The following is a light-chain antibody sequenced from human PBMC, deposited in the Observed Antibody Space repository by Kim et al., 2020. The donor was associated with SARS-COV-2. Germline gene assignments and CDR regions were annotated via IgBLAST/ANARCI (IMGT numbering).Light chain of an antibody. CDR2: DVS. J-gene: IGLJ2*01. CDR3: SSYTRSSSYVV. CDR1: SSDVGGYNY. Sequence: QSALTQPASVSGSPGQSITISCTGTSSDVGGYNYVSWYQQHPGKAPKLMIYDVSKRPSGVSNRFSGSKSGNTASLTISGLQAEDEADYYCSSYTRSSSYVVFGGGTKLTVL. V-gene: IGLV2-14*01.